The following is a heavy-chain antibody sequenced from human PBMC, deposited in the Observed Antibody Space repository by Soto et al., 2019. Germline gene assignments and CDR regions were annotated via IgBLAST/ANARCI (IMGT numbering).Heavy chain of an antibody. J-gene: IGHJ3*02. CDR3: AKEKTTVTTASDAFDI. Sequence: PGGSMRLSCAASGFTFDDYAMHWVRQAPGKGLEWVSGISWNSGSIGYADSVKGRFTISRDNAKNSLYLQMNSLRAEDTALYYCAKEKTTVTTASDAFDIWGQGTMVTVSS. CDR1: GFTFDDYA. V-gene: IGHV3-9*01. CDR2: ISWNSGSI. D-gene: IGHD4-17*01.